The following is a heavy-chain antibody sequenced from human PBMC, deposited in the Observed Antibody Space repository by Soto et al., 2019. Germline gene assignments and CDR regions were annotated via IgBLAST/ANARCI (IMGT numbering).Heavy chain of an antibody. CDR1: GFTFSSYA. V-gene: IGHV3-23*01. D-gene: IGHD1-26*01. Sequence: EVQLLESGGGLVQPGGSLRLSCAASGFTFSSYAMTWVRQAPGKGLEWVSGISVSGGSTNYADSVKGRFTISRDNSKHTLYLQMNSVRAEDTAVYYCAKSLSEWELLSPYYFDYWGQGTLVTVSS. CDR2: ISVSGGST. J-gene: IGHJ4*02. CDR3: AKSLSEWELLSPYYFDY.